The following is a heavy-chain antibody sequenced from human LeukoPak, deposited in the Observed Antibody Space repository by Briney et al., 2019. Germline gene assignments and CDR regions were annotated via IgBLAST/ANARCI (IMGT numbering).Heavy chain of an antibody. J-gene: IGHJ6*02. CDR1: GFTFSIYW. CDR2: INQEGSER. CDR3: ARDGYPYAMDV. D-gene: IGHD6-25*01. Sequence: GGSLRLSCAASGFTFSIYWMRWVRQASGKGLEWVANINQEGSERNYVDSVRGRFTISRDNTKSSVFLQMNSLRADDTAVYYCARDGYPYAMDVCGQGTTVTVFS. V-gene: IGHV3-7*01.